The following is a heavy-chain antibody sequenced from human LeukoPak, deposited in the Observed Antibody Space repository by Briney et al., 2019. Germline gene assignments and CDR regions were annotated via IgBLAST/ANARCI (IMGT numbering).Heavy chain of an antibody. CDR3: ATADYKVLTGYSFFEY. Sequence: ASVKVSCKASGYTLTSDGISWVRQAPGQGLEWMGWISAYNGNTNYAQKLQGRVTMIEDTSTHTVYMELSRLRSEDTAVYFCATADYKVLTGYSFFEYWGQGTLVTVSS. D-gene: IGHD3-9*01. J-gene: IGHJ4*02. V-gene: IGHV1-18*01. CDR2: ISAYNGNT. CDR1: GYTLTSDG.